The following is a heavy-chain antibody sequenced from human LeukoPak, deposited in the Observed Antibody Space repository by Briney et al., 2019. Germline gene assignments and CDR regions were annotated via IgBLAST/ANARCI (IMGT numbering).Heavy chain of an antibody. CDR3: ARGSTTVTDYYFDY. J-gene: IGHJ4*02. CDR1: SGSFSGYY. V-gene: IGHV4-34*09. D-gene: IGHD4-17*01. Sequence: SETLSLTCAVYSGSFSGYYWSWIRQPPGKGLEWIGEINHSGSTNFNPSLKSQVTISVDTSKNQFSLKLKSVTAADTAVYYCARGSTTVTDYYFDYWGQGTLVTVSS. CDR2: INHSGST.